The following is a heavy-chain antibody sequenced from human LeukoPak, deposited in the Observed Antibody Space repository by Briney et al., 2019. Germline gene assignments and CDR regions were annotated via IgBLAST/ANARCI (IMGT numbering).Heavy chain of an antibody. CDR2: INHSGST. D-gene: IGHD5-18*01. CDR3: ARGRSGYSYGYGHPRFDY. Sequence: PSETLSLTCAVYGGSFSGYYWSWIRQPPGKGLEWIGEINHSGSTNYNPSLKSRVTISVDTSKNQFSLKLSSVTAADTAVYYCARGRSGYSYGYGHPRFDYWGQGTLVTVSS. CDR1: GGSFSGYY. V-gene: IGHV4-34*01. J-gene: IGHJ4*02.